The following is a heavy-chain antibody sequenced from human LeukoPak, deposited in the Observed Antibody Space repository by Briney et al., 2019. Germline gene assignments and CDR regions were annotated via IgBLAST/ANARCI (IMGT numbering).Heavy chain of an antibody. V-gene: IGHV6-1*01. CDR2: TYYRSKWYN. CDR3: ARQGSRRFDP. CDR1: GDSVSSNSAA. J-gene: IGHJ5*02. Sequence: SQTLSLTCAISGDSVSSNSAAWNWIRQSSSRGLEWLGRTYYRSKWYNDYAESVKSQVTINPDTSKNQFSLQLNSVTPEDTAVYYCARQGSRRFDPWGQGSLVTVSS.